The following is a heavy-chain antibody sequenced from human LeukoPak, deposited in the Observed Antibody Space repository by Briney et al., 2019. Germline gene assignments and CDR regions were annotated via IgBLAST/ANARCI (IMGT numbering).Heavy chain of an antibody. D-gene: IGHD2-2*01. CDR3: ARGTGSDFES. CDR2: IYTTGDT. J-gene: IGHJ4*02. Sequence: SQTLSLTCIVSGDSISRGSHYWSWIRQPAGKGLEWIGRIYTTGDTDCNPSLKSRVTISVDTSRNQFSLRVNSVTAADTALYYCARGTGSDFESWGQGTLVTVSS. V-gene: IGHV4-61*02. CDR1: GDSISRGSHY.